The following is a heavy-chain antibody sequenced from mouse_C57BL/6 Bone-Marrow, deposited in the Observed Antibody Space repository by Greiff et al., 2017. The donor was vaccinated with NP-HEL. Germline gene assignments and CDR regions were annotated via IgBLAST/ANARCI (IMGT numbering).Heavy chain of an antibody. CDR2: IWTGGGT. Sequence: QVQLKESGPGLVAPSQSLSITCTVSGFSLTSYAISWVRQPPGKGLEWLGVIWTGGGTNYNSALKSRLSISKDNSKSQVFLKMNSLQTDDTARYYCARNFTGSGSRRDYYAMDYWGQGTSVTVSS. J-gene: IGHJ4*01. CDR1: GFSLTSYA. V-gene: IGHV2-9-1*01. CDR3: ARNFTGSGSRRDYYAMDY. D-gene: IGHD1-1*01.